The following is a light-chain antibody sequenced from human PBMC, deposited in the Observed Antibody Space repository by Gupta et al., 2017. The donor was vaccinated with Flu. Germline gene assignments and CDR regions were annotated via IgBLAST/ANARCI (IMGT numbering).Light chain of an antibody. CDR3: QQEDSTPKT. J-gene: IGKJ1*01. V-gene: IGKV4-1*01. Sequence: TRESGVPDRFSGSGSGTDFTLTISSLRAEDVAVYYCQQEDSTPKTFGQGTKVDI.